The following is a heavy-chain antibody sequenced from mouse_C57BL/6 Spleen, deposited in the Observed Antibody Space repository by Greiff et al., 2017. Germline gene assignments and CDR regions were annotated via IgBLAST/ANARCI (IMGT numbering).Heavy chain of an antibody. CDR2: IRSKSNNYAT. J-gene: IGHJ2*01. V-gene: IGHV10-1*01. CDR3: VSGDYDY. D-gene: IGHD2-4*01. Sequence: EVQLVESGGGLVQPKGSLKLSCAASGFSFNPYAMNWVRQAPGKGLEWVARIRSKSNNYATYYAESVKYRFTISRDDSESMLYLQMNNLKTEDTAMYFCVSGDYDYWGQGTTLTVSS. CDR1: GFSFNPYA.